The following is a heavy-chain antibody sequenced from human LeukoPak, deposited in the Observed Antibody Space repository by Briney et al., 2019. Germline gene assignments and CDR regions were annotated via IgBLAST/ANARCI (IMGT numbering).Heavy chain of an antibody. CDR1: GGSISSYY. CDR3: ARAYSSGWEGWFDP. D-gene: IGHD6-19*01. V-gene: IGHV4-59*01. J-gene: IGHJ5*02. Sequence: SETLSLTCTVSGGSISSYYWSWLRQPPGKGLEWIGYIYYSGSTNYNPSLKSRVTISVDTSKNQFSLKLSSVTAADTAVYYCARAYSSGWEGWFDPWGQGTLVTVSS. CDR2: IYYSGST.